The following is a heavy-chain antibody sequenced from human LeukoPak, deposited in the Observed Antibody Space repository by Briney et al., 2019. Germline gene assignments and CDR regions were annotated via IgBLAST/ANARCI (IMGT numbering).Heavy chain of an antibody. J-gene: IGHJ5*02. CDR2: IWYDGSNK. V-gene: IGHV3-33*01. D-gene: IGHD3-16*01. CDR3: ARGPTYYDYVWGLRNFDP. CDR1: GFTFSSYG. Sequence: GGSLRLSCAASGFTFSSYGMHWVRQAPGKGREWVAVIWYDGSNKYYVDSVKGRFTISRDNSKNTLYLQMNSLRAEDTAVYYCARGPTYYDYVWGLRNFDPWGQGTLVTVSS.